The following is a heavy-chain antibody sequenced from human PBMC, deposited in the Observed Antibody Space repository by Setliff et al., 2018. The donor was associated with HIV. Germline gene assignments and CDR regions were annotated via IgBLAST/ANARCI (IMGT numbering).Heavy chain of an antibody. Sequence: SETLSLTCTVSGVSISGYYWSWIRQPPGKGLEWIGYIYYSGNTHYNPSLKSRVTMSVDTSKNQFSLKLSSVTAADTAVYYCASSRGRYYGSVRAFDIWGQGTMVTVSS. CDR1: GVSISGYY. J-gene: IGHJ3*02. V-gene: IGHV4-59*08. CDR3: ASSRGRYYGSVRAFDI. D-gene: IGHD3-10*01. CDR2: IYYSGNT.